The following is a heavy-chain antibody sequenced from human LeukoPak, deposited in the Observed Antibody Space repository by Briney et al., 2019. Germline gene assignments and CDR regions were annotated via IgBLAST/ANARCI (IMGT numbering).Heavy chain of an antibody. Sequence: ASVKVSCKASGYTFTSYGISWVRQAPGQGLEWMGWISAYNGNTNYAQKLQGRVTMTIDTSTSTAYMELRSLRSDVTAAYYCARDVRPGVVVPAAHDAFDIWGQGTMVTVSS. CDR2: ISAYNGNT. J-gene: IGHJ3*02. D-gene: IGHD2-2*01. V-gene: IGHV1-18*01. CDR1: GYTFTSYG. CDR3: ARDVRPGVVVPAAHDAFDI.